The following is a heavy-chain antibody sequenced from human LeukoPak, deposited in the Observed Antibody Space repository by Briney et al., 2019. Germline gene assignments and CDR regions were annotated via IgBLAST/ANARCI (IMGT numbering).Heavy chain of an antibody. V-gene: IGHV4-59*01. D-gene: IGHD2-15*01. Sequence: PSETLSLTCTVSGGSISSYYWSWIRHPPGKGLELIGYIYYSGSTNYNPSLKSRVTISVDTSKNQFSLKLSSVTAADTAVYYCARGGYCSGGSCYAPILGYYYYMDVWGKGTTVTVSS. CDR2: IYYSGST. J-gene: IGHJ6*03. CDR1: GGSISSYY. CDR3: ARGGYCSGGSCYAPILGYYYYMDV.